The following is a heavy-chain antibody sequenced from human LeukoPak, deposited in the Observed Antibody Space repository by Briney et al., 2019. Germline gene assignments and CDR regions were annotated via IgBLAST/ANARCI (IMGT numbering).Heavy chain of an antibody. CDR3: ARGGVPLVVGATMKNWFDS. Sequence: SETLSLTCAVYGGSFSQSYWCWIRQSPGKGLEWIGEINHSGTTKYNPALKSRVSLSVDTSKNQFSLKVTSVSVADMGVYYCARGGVPLVVGATMKNWFDSWGQGSLVTVSA. D-gene: IGHD2-15*01. CDR1: GGSFSQSY. CDR2: INHSGTT. V-gene: IGHV4-34*01. J-gene: IGHJ5*01.